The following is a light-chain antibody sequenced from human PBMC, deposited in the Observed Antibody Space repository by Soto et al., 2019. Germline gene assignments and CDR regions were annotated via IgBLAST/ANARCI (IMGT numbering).Light chain of an antibody. J-gene: IGKJ1*01. V-gene: IGKV1-5*01. Sequence: DIQMTQSPSTLSATAGDRVTITCRASQSISSWLAWYQHKPGKDPKLLIYDDSNLDSGVPSRFSGSGSGTEFSLTISNLQPDDFATYYCQQYENYWTFGQGTKVDIK. CDR1: QSISSW. CDR3: QQYENYWT. CDR2: DDS.